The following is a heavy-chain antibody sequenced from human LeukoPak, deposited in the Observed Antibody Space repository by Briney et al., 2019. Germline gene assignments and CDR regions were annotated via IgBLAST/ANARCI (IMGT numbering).Heavy chain of an antibody. CDR2: IYYSGST. J-gene: IGHJ4*02. CDR1: GGSISSYY. CDR3: ARMSRDGYNTGFDY. D-gene: IGHD5-24*01. Sequence: SETLSLTCTVSGGSISSYYWSWIRQPPGKGLEWIGYIYYSGSTNYNPSLKSRVTISVDTSKNQFSLKLSSVTAADTAVYYCARMSRDGYNTGFDYWGQGTLVTVSS. V-gene: IGHV4-59*08.